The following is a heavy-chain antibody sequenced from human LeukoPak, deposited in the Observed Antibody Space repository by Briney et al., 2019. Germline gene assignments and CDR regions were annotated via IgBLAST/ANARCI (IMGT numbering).Heavy chain of an antibody. CDR1: GFTFSSYG. V-gene: IGHV3-30*19. CDR3: ARDTAVAPDYGDYACGY. J-gene: IGHJ4*02. CDR2: ISYDGSNK. D-gene: IGHD4-17*01. Sequence: HPGGSLRLSCTASGFTFSSYGMHWVRQAPGKGLEWVAVISYDGSNKYYADSVKGRFTISRDNSKNTLYLQMNSLRAEDTAVYYCARDTAVAPDYGDYACGYWGQGTLVTVSS.